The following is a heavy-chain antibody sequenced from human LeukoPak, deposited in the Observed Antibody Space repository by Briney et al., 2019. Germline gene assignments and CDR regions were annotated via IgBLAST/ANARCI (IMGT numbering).Heavy chain of an antibody. Sequence: GGSLRLSCAASGFTFSNYDMHWVRQATGKGLEWVSAIGTAGDTYCQGSVRGRFTMSRENAKNSLYLQMNSLTAGDTAVYYCARGADTHFDYWGQGILVTVSS. J-gene: IGHJ4*02. CDR3: ARGADTHFDY. CDR2: IGTAGDT. D-gene: IGHD2-15*01. V-gene: IGHV3-13*04. CDR1: GFTFSNYD.